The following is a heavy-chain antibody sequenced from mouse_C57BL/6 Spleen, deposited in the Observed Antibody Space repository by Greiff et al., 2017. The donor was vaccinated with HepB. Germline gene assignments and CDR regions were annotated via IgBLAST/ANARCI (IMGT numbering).Heavy chain of an antibody. CDR3: ARGAYGSSPEYFDY. D-gene: IGHD1-1*01. V-gene: IGHV5-4*03. Sequence: EVKVVESGGGLVKPGGSLKLSCAASGFTFSSYAMSWVRQTPEKRLEWVATISDGGSYTYYPDNVKGRFTISRDNAKNSLYLQMSHLKSEDTAMYYCARGAYGSSPEYFDYWGQGTTLTVSS. CDR2: ISDGGSYT. J-gene: IGHJ2*01. CDR1: GFTFSSYA.